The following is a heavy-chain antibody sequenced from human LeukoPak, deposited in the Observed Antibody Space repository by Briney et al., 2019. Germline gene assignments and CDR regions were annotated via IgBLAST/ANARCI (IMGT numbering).Heavy chain of an antibody. CDR2: ISAYNGNT. V-gene: IGHV1-18*01. CDR3: ARVCVTTEKERDYYFDY. J-gene: IGHJ4*02. CDR1: GYTFTSYG. D-gene: IGHD4-11*01. Sequence: ASVKVSCKASGYTFTSYGISWVRQAPGQGLEWMGWISAYNGNTNYAQKLQGRVTMTTDTSTSTAYMELRSLRSDDTAVYYCARVCVTTEKERDYYFDYWGQGTLVTVSS.